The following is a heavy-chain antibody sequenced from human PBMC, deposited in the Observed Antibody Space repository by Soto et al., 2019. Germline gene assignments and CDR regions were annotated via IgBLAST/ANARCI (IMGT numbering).Heavy chain of an antibody. D-gene: IGHD3-22*01. CDR3: ARDQLYYNDISGRPLNAFDV. V-gene: IGHV3-23*01. Sequence: GVTLRLSCAASGFTFSRCALGWVRQAPGKGLEWVSDIIDSGGSTYYADSVKGRFTISRDNAKNSLYLQMNSLRAEDTAVYYCARDQLYYNDISGRPLNAFDVWGQGTMVTV. CDR1: GFTFSRCA. CDR2: IIDSGGST. J-gene: IGHJ3*01.